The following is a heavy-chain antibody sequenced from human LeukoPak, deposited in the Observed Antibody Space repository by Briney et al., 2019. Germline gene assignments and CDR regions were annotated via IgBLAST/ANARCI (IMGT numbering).Heavy chain of an antibody. D-gene: IGHD2-2*01. CDR3: ARGGSTSTWGYFDY. CDR2: INAGNGDT. Sequence: INAGNGDTKYSQKFQGRVTITGDTSTSTAYMELSSLTSEDTAVYYCARGGSTSTWGYFDYWGQGTLVTVSS. V-gene: IGHV1-3*01. J-gene: IGHJ4*02.